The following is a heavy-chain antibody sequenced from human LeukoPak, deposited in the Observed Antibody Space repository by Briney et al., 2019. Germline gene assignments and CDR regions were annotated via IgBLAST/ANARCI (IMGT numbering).Heavy chain of an antibody. V-gene: IGHV3-53*01. CDR3: TRDLTGTTWSENDY. Sequence: PGGSLTLSCVASGLSVRGSYMSWVRQAPGKGLEWVSVIYSGDRTYYADSVKGRFTISRATSKNTLYLQMNTLRADDTAMYYCTRDLTGTTWSENDYWGQGTLVTISS. CDR2: IYSGDRT. CDR1: GLSVRGSY. D-gene: IGHD6-13*01. J-gene: IGHJ4*02.